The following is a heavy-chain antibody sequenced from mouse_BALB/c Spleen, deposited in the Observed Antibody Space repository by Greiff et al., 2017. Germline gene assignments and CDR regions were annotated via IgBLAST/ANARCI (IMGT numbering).Heavy chain of an antibody. D-gene: IGHD1-1*01. CDR3: ARETLYYYGSSHFDY. V-gene: IGHV5-17*02. CDR2: ISSGSSTI. Sequence: EVHLVESGGGLVQPGGSRKLSCAASGFTFSSFGMHWVRQAPEKGLEWVAYISSGSSTIYYADTVKGRFTISRDNPKNTLFLQMTSLRSEDTAMYYCARETLYYYGSSHFDYWGQGTTLTVSS. J-gene: IGHJ2*01. CDR1: GFTFSSFG.